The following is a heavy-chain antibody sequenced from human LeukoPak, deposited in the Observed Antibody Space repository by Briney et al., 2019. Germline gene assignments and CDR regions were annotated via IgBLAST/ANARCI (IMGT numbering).Heavy chain of an antibody. D-gene: IGHD3-22*01. CDR2: IIPIFGTA. CDR1: GGTFSSYA. V-gene: IGHV1-69*06. J-gene: IGHJ3*02. CDR3: ATDLLGYYDSSGYLKAFDI. Sequence: VASVKVSCKASGGTFSSYAISWVRQAPGQGLEWMGGIIPIFGTANYAQKFQGRVTMTEDTSTDTAYMELSSLRSEDTAVYYCATDLLGYYDSSGYLKAFDIWGQGTMVTVSS.